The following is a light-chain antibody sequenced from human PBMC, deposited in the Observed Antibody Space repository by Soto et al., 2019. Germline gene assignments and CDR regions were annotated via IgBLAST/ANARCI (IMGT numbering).Light chain of an antibody. CDR1: SSDVGGNKY. CDR2: DVS. Sequence: QSALTQPASVSGSPGQSITISCTGSSSDVGGNKYVSWYQQYPGKAPKLMICDVSNRPSGVSNRFSGSKSGNTASLTISGLQAEDEADYYCSAFTGTTYVFGTGTKSPS. CDR3: SAFTGTTYV. V-gene: IGLV2-14*01. J-gene: IGLJ1*01.